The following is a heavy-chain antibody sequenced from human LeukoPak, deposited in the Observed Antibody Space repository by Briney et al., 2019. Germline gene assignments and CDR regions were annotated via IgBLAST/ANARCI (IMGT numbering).Heavy chain of an antibody. D-gene: IGHD3-22*01. CDR3: ARGSLYDSSGYYPEDFDY. Sequence: ASVKLSCKASGYTFTIYDINWGRHAPGQGLGWMGWMNPNSGNTGYAQKFQGRVNMTRNTSISTAYMELSSLRSEDTAVYYCARGSLYDSSGYYPEDFDYWGQGTLVTVSS. CDR2: MNPNSGNT. CDR1: GYTFTIYD. V-gene: IGHV1-8*01. J-gene: IGHJ4*02.